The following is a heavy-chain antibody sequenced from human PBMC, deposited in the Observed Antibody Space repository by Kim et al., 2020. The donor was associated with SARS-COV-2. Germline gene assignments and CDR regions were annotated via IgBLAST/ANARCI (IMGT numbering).Heavy chain of an antibody. J-gene: IGHJ5*02. V-gene: IGHV4-31*03. D-gene: IGHD4-17*01. CDR3: ASIRQYGDKPPSNWFDP. CDR1: GGSISSGGYY. CDR2: IYYSGST. Sequence: SETLSLTCTVSGGSISSGGYYWSWIRQHPGKGLEWIGYIYYSGSTYYNPSLKSRVTISVDTSKNQFSLKLSSVTAADTAVYYCASIRQYGDKPPSNWFDPWGQGTLVTVSS.